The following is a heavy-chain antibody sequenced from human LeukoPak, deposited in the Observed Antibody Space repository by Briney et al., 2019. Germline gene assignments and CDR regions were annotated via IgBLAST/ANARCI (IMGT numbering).Heavy chain of an antibody. CDR3: ARLSEMFRGPEVIYYFDY. CDR1: GFTFSSYW. J-gene: IGHJ4*02. CDR2: IKEDGREK. D-gene: IGHD3-10*01. Sequence: GGSLRLSCAASGFTFSSYWMSWVRQAPGKGLEWVANIKEDGREKFYVDSVRGRFTISRDNAKNSLYLQLNSLRAEDTAVYYCARLSEMFRGPEVIYYFDYWGQGTLVTVSS. V-gene: IGHV3-7*01.